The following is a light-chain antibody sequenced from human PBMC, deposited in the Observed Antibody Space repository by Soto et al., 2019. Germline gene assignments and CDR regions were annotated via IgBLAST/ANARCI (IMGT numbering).Light chain of an antibody. V-gene: IGKV1-8*01. CDR1: QGISSY. CDR2: AAS. CDR3: QQYNSYSTFGPAT. J-gene: IGKJ1*01. Sequence: AILMTQSPSSFSASPGDRVTITCRASQGISSYLAWYQQKPGKAPKLLIYAASTLQSGVPSRFSGSGSGTEFTLTISSLQPDDFATYYCQQYNSYSTFGPATFGQGTKVDI.